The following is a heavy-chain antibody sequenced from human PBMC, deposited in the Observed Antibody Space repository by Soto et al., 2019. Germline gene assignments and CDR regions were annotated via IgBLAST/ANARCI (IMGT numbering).Heavy chain of an antibody. D-gene: IGHD1-26*01. Sequence: SETLSLTCTVSGGSISSGDYYWSWIRQPPGKGLEWIGYIYYSGSTYYNPSLKSRVTISVDTSKNQFSLKLSSVTAADTAVYYCARGELRINFVGHFDYWGQGTLVTVSS. CDR2: IYYSGST. CDR1: GGSISSGDYY. J-gene: IGHJ4*02. V-gene: IGHV4-30-4*01. CDR3: ARGELRINFVGHFDY.